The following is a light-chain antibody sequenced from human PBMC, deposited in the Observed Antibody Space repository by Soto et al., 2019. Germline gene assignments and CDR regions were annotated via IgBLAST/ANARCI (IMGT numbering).Light chain of an antibody. V-gene: IGKV1-5*03. CDR2: KAS. Sequence: DIQMTQSPSTLSASVGHRVTITCRASQSISSSLAWYQQKPGKAPKLLIYKASSLEGGVPSRFSGSGSGTEFTLTISSLQPDDFATYHCQQYSSHPWTFGQGTKVEI. CDR1: QSISSS. J-gene: IGKJ1*01. CDR3: QQYSSHPWT.